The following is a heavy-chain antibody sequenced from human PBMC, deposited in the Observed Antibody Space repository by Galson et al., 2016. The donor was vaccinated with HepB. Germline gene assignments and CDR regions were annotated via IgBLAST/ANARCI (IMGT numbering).Heavy chain of an antibody. CDR1: GFPFSPYA. V-gene: IGHV3-11*06. Sequence: SLRLSCAASGFPFSPYAMSWIRQPPGKGLEWVSSLSGSGDVTHHADSVKGRFTISIDNAKNSLFLQMNTLRVEDTAVYYCTREFDLWGRGTQVTVSS. CDR3: TREFDL. CDR2: LSGSGDVT. J-gene: IGHJ2*01.